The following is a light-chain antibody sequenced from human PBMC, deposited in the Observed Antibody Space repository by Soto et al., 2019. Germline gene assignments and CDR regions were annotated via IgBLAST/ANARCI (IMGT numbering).Light chain of an antibody. CDR2: GAS. Sequence: EITLTQSQATLSVSPWGGVTLXCRASQSVTYNLAWYQQRPGQAPRLLIYGASTRATAIPPRFSGRGSGTEFTLTITSLQSEDFAVYYCQQYNDRLWTFGQGTKVDIK. J-gene: IGKJ1*01. CDR1: QSVTYN. V-gene: IGKV3-15*01. CDR3: QQYNDRLWT.